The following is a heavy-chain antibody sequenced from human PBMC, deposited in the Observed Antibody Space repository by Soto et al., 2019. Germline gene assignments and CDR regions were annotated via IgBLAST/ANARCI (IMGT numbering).Heavy chain of an antibody. D-gene: IGHD6-13*01. CDR1: GFTFTDYA. J-gene: IGHJ4*02. V-gene: IGHV3-23*01. CDR2: ISGIGGST. Sequence: GGSLRLSCAASGFTFTDYALSWVRQAPGEGREWVATISGIGGSTYLADSVKGRLSISRDNSKNTVSLLMNSLRAEDTAVYFCARGSSGYISSWYYFDYWGRGTLVTVSS. CDR3: ARGSSGYISSWYYFDY.